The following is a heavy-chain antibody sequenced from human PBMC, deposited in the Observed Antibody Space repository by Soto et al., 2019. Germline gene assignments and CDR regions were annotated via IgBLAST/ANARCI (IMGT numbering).Heavy chain of an antibody. D-gene: IGHD2-15*01. CDR2: LNVGNGNT. CDR1: GYTFTSYP. V-gene: IGHV1-3*01. J-gene: IGHJ5*02. CDR3: AREGEVCGGRCCTYSCFDP. Sequence: QVHLVQSGAEVREPGASVKVSCTASGYTFTSYPLHWVRQAPGQRLEWMGRLNVGNGNTDYSQNFQVRFTVTRDTFESTAYLELSSLTSEVTAVYYCAREGEVCGGRCCTYSCFDPWGQVTLVSVSS.